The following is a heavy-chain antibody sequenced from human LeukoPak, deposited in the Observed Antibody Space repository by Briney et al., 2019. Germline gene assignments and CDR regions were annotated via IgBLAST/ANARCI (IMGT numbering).Heavy chain of an antibody. CDR1: GYIFTDYA. J-gene: IGHJ6*03. V-gene: IGHV1-3*01. D-gene: IGHD2-15*01. CDR3: ARGRGTSGSNRDVYYYDDMDV. Sequence: ASVKVSCKASGYIFTDYAIHWLRQAPGQRPEWMGWMNGGNGNTKYSQKFQGRITLIRDTSAATAYMELSSLRHDDLAVYYCARGRGTSGSNRDVYYYDDMDVWGKGTRVSVSS. CDR2: MNGGNGNT.